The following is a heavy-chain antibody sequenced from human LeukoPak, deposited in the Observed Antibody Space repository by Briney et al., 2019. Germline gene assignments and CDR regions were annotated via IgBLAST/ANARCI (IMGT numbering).Heavy chain of an antibody. CDR2: ISYDGSNK. Sequence: GRSLRLSCAASGFTFSSYAMHWVRQAPGKGLEWVAVISYDGSNKYYADSVKGRFTISRDNSKNTLYLQMNSLRAEDTAVYYCARAGYCSSTSCYSYYFDYRGQGTLVTVSS. V-gene: IGHV3-30*04. D-gene: IGHD2-2*01. CDR3: ARAGYCSSTSCYSYYFDY. CDR1: GFTFSSYA. J-gene: IGHJ4*02.